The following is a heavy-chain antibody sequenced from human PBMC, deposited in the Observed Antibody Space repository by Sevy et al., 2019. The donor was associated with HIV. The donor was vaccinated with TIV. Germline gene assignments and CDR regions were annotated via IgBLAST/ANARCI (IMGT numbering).Heavy chain of an antibody. V-gene: IGHV1-69*13. J-gene: IGHJ4*02. CDR2: IILIFGTA. D-gene: IGHD3-3*01. Sequence: ASVRVSCKASGGTFSSYAISWVRQAPGQGLEWMGGIILIFGTANYAQKFQGRVTITADESTSTAYMELSSLRSEDTAVYYCARDAKKAEMADYYFDYWGQGTLVTVSS. CDR3: ARDAKKAEMADYYFDY. CDR1: GGTFSSYA.